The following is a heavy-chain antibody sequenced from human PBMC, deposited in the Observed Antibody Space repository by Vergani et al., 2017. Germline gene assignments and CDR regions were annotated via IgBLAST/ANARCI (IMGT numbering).Heavy chain of an antibody. V-gene: IGHV4-34*11. CDR3: AKEEGDDYGDYAGMDV. D-gene: IGHD4-17*01. J-gene: IGHJ6*02. CDR2: IYYSGST. Sequence: QVQLQQWGAGLLKPSETLSLTCAVYGGSFSGYYWSWIRQPPGKGLEWIGYIYYSGSTNYNPSLKSRVTISVDTSKNQFSLKLSSVTAADTAVYYCAKEEGDDYGDYAGMDVWGQGTTVTVSS. CDR1: GGSFSGYY.